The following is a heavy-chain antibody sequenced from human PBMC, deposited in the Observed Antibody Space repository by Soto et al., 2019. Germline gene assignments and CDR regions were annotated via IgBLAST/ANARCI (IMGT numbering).Heavy chain of an antibody. CDR1: GFTFNIYG. CDR3: AKDQASGQGSFDS. J-gene: IGHJ4*02. CDR2: ISYDGSNQ. V-gene: IGHV3-30*18. Sequence: GGSLRLAXAASGFTFNIYGMHWVRQAPDKGLEWVALISYDGSNQYYADSVKGRFTISRDNSKNTRFLQMNSLRADDTAVYYCAKDQASGQGSFDSWGQGTLVTVSS.